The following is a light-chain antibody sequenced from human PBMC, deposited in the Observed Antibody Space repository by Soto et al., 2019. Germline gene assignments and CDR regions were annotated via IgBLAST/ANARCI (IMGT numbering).Light chain of an antibody. CDR3: QQYGDAPIT. Sequence: DIQMTQSPSTLSASVGDRFTITCLAIQSISTWLAWYQQRPGKAPHLLIYDASRLQSGVPSRFTGSGSGTEFTLTISRLEPEDFALYYCQQYGDAPITFGQGTRLEIK. CDR1: QSISTW. V-gene: IGKV1-5*01. J-gene: IGKJ5*01. CDR2: DAS.